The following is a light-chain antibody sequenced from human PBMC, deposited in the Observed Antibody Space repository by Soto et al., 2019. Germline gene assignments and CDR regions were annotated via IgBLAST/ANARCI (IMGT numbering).Light chain of an antibody. CDR3: QQYNNWPPGT. Sequence: EIVLTQSPATLSLSPGERATLSCRASQSVRGYLAWYQQKPGQAPRLLISDASNRASGIPPRFSGSGSGTDFTLTINTLEPEDFAVYFCQQYNNWPPGTFGQGTKLQIK. V-gene: IGKV3-11*01. CDR2: DAS. J-gene: IGKJ2*02. CDR1: QSVRGY.